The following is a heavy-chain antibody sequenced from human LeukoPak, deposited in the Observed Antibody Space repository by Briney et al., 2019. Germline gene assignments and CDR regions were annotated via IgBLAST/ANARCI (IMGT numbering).Heavy chain of an antibody. CDR3: ARDIGPSIVVVPAAIGY. J-gene: IGHJ4*02. D-gene: IGHD2-2*01. V-gene: IGHV3-30-3*01. Sequence: GGSLRLSCAVSGFTFSNYAIHWVRQAPGKGLEWVALISFDGSNKYYADSVKGRFTISRDNSKNTLYLQMNSLRAEDMAVYYCARDIGPSIVVVPAAIGYWGQGTLVTVSS. CDR1: GFTFSNYA. CDR2: ISFDGSNK.